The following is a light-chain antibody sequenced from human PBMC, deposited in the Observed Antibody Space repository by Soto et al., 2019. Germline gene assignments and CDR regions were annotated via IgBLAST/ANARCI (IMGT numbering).Light chain of an antibody. CDR3: CSYAGTYTLV. CDR1: SSDVGGYIY. CDR2: DVS. Sequence: QSALTQPRSVSGSPGQSVTISCTGTSSDVGGYIYVSWYRQYPGKAPKLMIYDVSKRPSGVPDRFSGSKSGNTASLTISGLQADDEADYYCCSYAGTYTLVFGGGTKLTVL. V-gene: IGLV2-11*01. J-gene: IGLJ3*02.